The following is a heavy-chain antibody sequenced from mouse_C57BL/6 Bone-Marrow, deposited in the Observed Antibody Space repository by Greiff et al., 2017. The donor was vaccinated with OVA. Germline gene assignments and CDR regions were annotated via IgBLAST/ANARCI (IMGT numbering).Heavy chain of an antibody. CDR3: AAAMDY. Sequence: EVQLVESGGDLVKPGGSLKLSCAASGFTFSSYGMSWVRQTPDKRLEWVATISSGGSYTYYPDSVKGRVTISRDNAKNTLYLQMSSLKSEDTAMYYCAAAMDYWGQGASVTVSS. CDR2: ISSGGSYT. V-gene: IGHV5-6*01. J-gene: IGHJ4*01. CDR1: GFTFSSYG.